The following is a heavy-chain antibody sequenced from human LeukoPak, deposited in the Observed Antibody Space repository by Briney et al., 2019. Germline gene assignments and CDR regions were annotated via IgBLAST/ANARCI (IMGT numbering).Heavy chain of an antibody. Sequence: SETLSLTCAVYGGSFSGYYWSWIRQPPGKGLEWIGEINHSGSTNYNPSLKSRVTISVDTSKNQFSLKLSSVTAADTAVYYYARQRVVVTEGFDYWDQGTLVTVSS. J-gene: IGHJ4*02. V-gene: IGHV4-34*01. D-gene: IGHD2-15*01. CDR3: ARQRVVVTEGFDY. CDR2: INHSGST. CDR1: GGSFSGYY.